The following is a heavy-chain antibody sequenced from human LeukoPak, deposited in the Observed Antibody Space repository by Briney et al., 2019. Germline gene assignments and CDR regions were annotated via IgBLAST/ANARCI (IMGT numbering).Heavy chain of an antibody. J-gene: IGHJ3*02. CDR1: GFMFSSYS. V-gene: IGHV3-21*01. CDR2: ISAAGTFI. Sequence: GGSLRLSCAASGFMFSSYSMNWVRQAPGKGLEWVSSISAAGTFIYYANSVKGRFTISRDNAEGSLYLQMNSLRAEETAVYYCARDGLLAYCGGDCSGTFDIWGQGTMVAVSS. D-gene: IGHD2-21*01. CDR3: ARDGLLAYCGGDCSGTFDI.